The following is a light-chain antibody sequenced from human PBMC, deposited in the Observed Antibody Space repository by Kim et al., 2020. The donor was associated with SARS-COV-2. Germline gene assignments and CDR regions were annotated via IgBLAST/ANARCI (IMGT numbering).Light chain of an antibody. Sequence: GDRVTITCRTSQGISSALTWYQQKPGKAPKVLIYDASSLKSGVPSRFSGSGSGTDFTLTISSLQPEDFATYFCQQFNNFPITFGQGTRLEIK. CDR1: QGISSA. CDR2: DAS. CDR3: QQFNNFPIT. J-gene: IGKJ5*01. V-gene: IGKV1D-13*01.